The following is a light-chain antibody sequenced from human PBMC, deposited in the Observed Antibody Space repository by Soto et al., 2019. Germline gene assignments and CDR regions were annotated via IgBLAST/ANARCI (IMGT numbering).Light chain of an antibody. V-gene: IGKV3-20*01. CDR2: GAS. Sequence: EVVLTQSPATLSLSPGERATLSCRASQSVTSSYLAWYQLKPGQAPRLLIYGASSRATGIPDRFSGSGSGTDFTLTISRLEPEDFAVYYCQQYGSSPTWTFGQGTKVDIK. J-gene: IGKJ1*01. CDR1: QSVTSSY. CDR3: QQYGSSPTWT.